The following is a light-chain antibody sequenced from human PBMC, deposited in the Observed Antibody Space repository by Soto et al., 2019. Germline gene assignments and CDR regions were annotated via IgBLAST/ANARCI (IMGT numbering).Light chain of an antibody. CDR1: SSDVGDYNY. CDR2: DVS. Sequence: QSALTQPASVSGSPGQSITISCNGTSSDVGDYNYVSWYQQHPGKAPKLMIYDVSHRPSGVSSRFSGSKSGNTASLTISGLQAEDEADYYCASYTDSTIVMFGGGTKVTVL. J-gene: IGLJ3*02. CDR3: ASYTDSTIVM. V-gene: IGLV2-14*01.